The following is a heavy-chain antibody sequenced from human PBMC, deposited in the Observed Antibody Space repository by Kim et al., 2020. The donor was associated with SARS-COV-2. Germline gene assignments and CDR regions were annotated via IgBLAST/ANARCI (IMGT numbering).Heavy chain of an antibody. CDR3: ARGGGSWGYLRVYYFDY. J-gene: IGHJ4*02. Sequence: RKSRVTISVDTSKNQFSLKLSSVTAADTAVYYCARGGGSWGYLRVYYFDYWGQGTLVTVSS. D-gene: IGHD1-26*01. V-gene: IGHV4-34*01.